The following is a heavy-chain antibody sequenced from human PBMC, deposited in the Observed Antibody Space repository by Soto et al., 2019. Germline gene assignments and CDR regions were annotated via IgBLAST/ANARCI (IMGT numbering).Heavy chain of an antibody. V-gene: IGHV4-30-4*01. CDR1: GGSISSGDYY. J-gene: IGHJ6*02. CDR3: ASHDYAHYGMFV. D-gene: IGHD3-16*01. CDR2: IYYSGST. Sequence: SETLSLTCTVSGGSISSGDYYWSWIRQPPGKGLEWIGYIYYSGSTYYNPSLKSRVTISVDTSKNQFSLKLSSVTAADTAVYYCASHDYAHYGMFVCGQGTTVTAP.